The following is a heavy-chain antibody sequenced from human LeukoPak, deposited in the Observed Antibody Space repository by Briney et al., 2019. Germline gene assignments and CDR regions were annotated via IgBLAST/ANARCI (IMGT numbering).Heavy chain of an antibody. CDR3: AKSELVVPDYYYYYYMDV. V-gene: IGHV1-46*01. CDR1: GYTFTSYY. CDR2: INPSGGST. J-gene: IGHJ6*03. D-gene: IGHD2-2*01. Sequence: ASVTVSCKASGYTFTSYYMHWVRQAPGQGLEWMGLINPSGGSTIYAQKFQGRVTITRDMSTSTVYMELSSLRSEDTAVYYCAKSELVVPDYYYYYYMDVWGKGTTVTISS.